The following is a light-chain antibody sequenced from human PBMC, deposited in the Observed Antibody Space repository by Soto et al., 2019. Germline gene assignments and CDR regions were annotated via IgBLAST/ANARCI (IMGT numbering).Light chain of an antibody. CDR2: DAS. Sequence: EIVLTQSPATLSLSPGERATLSCRASQSVNSYLAWYQQKPGQAPRLLIYDASNSATGIPARFSGSGSGTDFTLTISSLEPEDFAFDYCQQRHSWPLTFGGGTEVEIK. V-gene: IGKV3-11*01. CDR1: QSVNSY. J-gene: IGKJ4*01. CDR3: QQRHSWPLT.